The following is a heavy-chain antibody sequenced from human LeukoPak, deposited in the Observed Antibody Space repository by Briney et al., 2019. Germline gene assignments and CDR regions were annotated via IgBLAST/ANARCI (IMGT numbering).Heavy chain of an antibody. CDR1: GYTFTSYG. V-gene: IGHV1-18*01. CDR3: ARDHYYYDSSGYFDY. CDR2: ISAYNGNT. J-gene: IGHJ4*02. Sequence: ASVKVSCKASGYTFTSYGISWVRQAPGQGLEWMGWISAYNGNTNYAQKLQGRVTMTTDTSTSTAYMELRSLRSDDTAVYYCARDHYYYDSSGYFDYWGQGTLATVSS. D-gene: IGHD3-22*01.